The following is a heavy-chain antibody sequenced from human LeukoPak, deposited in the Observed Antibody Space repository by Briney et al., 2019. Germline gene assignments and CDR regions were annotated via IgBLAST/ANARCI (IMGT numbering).Heavy chain of an antibody. Sequence: PGGSLRLSCAASGFTFSDYYMSWIRQAPGKGLEWVSYISSSSSYTNYADSVKGRFTISRDNAKNSLYLQMNSLRAEDTAVYYCARSIVGAIDAFDIWGQGTMVTVSS. CDR3: ARSIVGAIDAFDI. CDR2: ISSSSSYT. J-gene: IGHJ3*02. V-gene: IGHV3-11*03. CDR1: GFTFSDYY. D-gene: IGHD1-26*01.